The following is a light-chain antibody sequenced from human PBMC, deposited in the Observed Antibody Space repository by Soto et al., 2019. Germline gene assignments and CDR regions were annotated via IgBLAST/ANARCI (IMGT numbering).Light chain of an antibody. V-gene: IGLV2-23*01. CDR2: EGS. CDR3: CSYAGSSTS. Sequence: QSALTQPASVSGSPGQSITISCTGTSSDVGSYNLVSWYQQHPGKAPKLMIYEGSKRPSGVSTRFSGSKSGNTASLAISGLQAEDEADYYCCSYAGSSTSFGGGTKVTVL. CDR1: SSDVGSYNL. J-gene: IGLJ2*01.